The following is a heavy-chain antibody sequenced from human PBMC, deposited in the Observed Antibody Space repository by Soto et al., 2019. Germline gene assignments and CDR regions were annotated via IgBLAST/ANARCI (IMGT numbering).Heavy chain of an antibody. J-gene: IGHJ6*02. CDR1: GFTFTSYA. Sequence: GGSLRPSCAASGFTFTSYAITWVRKAPGKGLEWVSAFSGSGDITYYADSARGRFTISRDNSKNMSYLQMNTLRAENAPLYNCAKEVRGGRTVYYYGLDVWGQATTVTVSS. V-gene: IGHV3-23*01. CDR3: AKEVRGGRTVYYYGLDV. D-gene: IGHD1-1*01. CDR2: FSGSGDIT.